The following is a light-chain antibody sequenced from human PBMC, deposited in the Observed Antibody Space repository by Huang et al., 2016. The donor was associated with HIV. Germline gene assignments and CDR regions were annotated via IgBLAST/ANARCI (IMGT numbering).Light chain of an antibody. CDR3: QKYNSAPRT. Sequence: DLQMTQSPSSLSASVGDSVTITCRASQGISNYLAWYQQKPGKVPKLLIYGSSTLQSGVPSRFSGSGSGTDFTLTISSLQPEDVATYYCQKYNSAPRTFGQGTKVEIK. CDR2: GSS. CDR1: QGISNY. V-gene: IGKV1-27*01. J-gene: IGKJ1*01.